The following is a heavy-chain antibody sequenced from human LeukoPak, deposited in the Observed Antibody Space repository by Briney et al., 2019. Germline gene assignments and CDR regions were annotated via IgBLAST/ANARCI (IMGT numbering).Heavy chain of an antibody. CDR3: ASFGTDYYDSSGYFLY. V-gene: IGHV4-59*01. D-gene: IGHD3-22*01. Sequence: PSETLSLTCTVSGGSISSYYWSWIRQPPGKGLEWIGCIYYSGSTNYNPSLKSRVTISVDTSKNQFSLKLSSVTAADTAVYYCASFGTDYYDSSGYFLYWGQGILVTVSS. CDR1: GGSISSYY. CDR2: IYYSGST. J-gene: IGHJ4*02.